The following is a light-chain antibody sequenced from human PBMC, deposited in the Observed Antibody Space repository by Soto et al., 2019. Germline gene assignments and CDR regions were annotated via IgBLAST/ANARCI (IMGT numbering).Light chain of an antibody. CDR2: DSS. CDR1: QSVSKY. J-gene: IGKJ4*01. CDR3: QQRSNGPPS. Sequence: ETVLTQSPPTLSLSPGEGATLSCRASQSVSKYLAWYQQKPGQAPRLLIYDSSTRATGIPARFSGSGSGTDFTLTISSLEPEDFAVYYCQQRSNGPPSFGGRTKVEIK. V-gene: IGKV3-11*01.